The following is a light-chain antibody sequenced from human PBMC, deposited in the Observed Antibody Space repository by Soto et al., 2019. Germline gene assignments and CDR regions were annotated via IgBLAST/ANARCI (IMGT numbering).Light chain of an antibody. CDR2: ADN. Sequence: QSVRTQPPSVSGAPGQRVTISCTGSSSNIGSGYVVHWYQHLPGTAPKLLIYADNNRPSGVPDRFSGSKSGTSASLAITGLQAEDEADYHCQSFDSGLNVYVFGAGTKVTVL. J-gene: IGLJ1*01. V-gene: IGLV1-40*01. CDR3: QSFDSGLNVYV. CDR1: SSNIGSGYV.